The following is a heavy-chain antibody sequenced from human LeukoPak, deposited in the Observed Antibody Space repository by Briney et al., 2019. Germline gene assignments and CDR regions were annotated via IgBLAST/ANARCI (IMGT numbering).Heavy chain of an antibody. D-gene: IGHD6-19*01. CDR1: GGSFSGYY. J-gene: IGHJ3*02. CDR2: INHSGST. Sequence: PSETLSLTCAVYGGSFSGYYWSWIRQPPGKGLEWIGEINHSGSTNYNPSLKSRVTISVDTSKNQFSLKLSSVTAADTAMYYCARGRWLDAFDIWGQGTMVTVSS. CDR3: ARGRWLDAFDI. V-gene: IGHV4-34*01.